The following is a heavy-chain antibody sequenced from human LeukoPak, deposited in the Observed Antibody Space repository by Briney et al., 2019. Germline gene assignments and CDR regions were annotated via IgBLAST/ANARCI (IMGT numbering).Heavy chain of an antibody. Sequence: GGSLRLSCAASGFPFRSYSMNWVRQAPGKGLEWVSSISSSNSYIYYADSVEGRFTISRDNAKNSLYLQMNSLRAEDTAVYFCARDGTYCSSTSCYIAYWGQGTLVTVSS. D-gene: IGHD2-2*02. CDR1: GFPFRSYS. CDR2: ISSSNSYI. J-gene: IGHJ4*02. CDR3: ARDGTYCSSTSCYIAY. V-gene: IGHV3-21*01.